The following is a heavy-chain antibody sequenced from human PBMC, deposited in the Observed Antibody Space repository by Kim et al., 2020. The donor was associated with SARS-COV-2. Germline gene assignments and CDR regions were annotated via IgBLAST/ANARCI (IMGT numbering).Heavy chain of an antibody. J-gene: IGHJ3*02. CDR1: GFTFSYYG. D-gene: IGHD3-10*01. V-gene: IGHV3-30*18. Sequence: GGSLRLSCAASGFTFSYYGMHWVRQAPGKGLEWVAVISYDGSNKYYADSVKGRFTISRDNSKNTLYLQMNSLRAEDTAVYYCAKELLWFGELSFGDSEAFDIWGQGTMVTVSS. CDR3: AKELLWFGELSFGDSEAFDI. CDR2: ISYDGSNK.